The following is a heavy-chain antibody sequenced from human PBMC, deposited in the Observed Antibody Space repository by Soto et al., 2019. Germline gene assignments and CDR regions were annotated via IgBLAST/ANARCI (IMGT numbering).Heavy chain of an antibody. CDR3: ATPTSRVPHYYYYYGMDV. V-gene: IGHV1-69*13. J-gene: IGHJ6*02. CDR1: GGTFSSYA. D-gene: IGHD5-12*01. Sequence: SVKVSCKASGGTFSSYAISWVRQAPGQGLEWMGGIIPIFGTANYAQKFQGRVTITADESTSTAYMELSSLRSEDTAVYYCATPTSRVPHYYYYYGMDVWGQGTTVTVSS. CDR2: IIPIFGTA.